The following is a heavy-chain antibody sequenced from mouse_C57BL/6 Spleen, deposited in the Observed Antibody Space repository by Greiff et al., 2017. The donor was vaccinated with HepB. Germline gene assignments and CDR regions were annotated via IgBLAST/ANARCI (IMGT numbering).Heavy chain of an antibody. D-gene: IGHD1-1*01. CDR3: ARGGNYYGSSSYWYFDV. J-gene: IGHJ1*03. Sequence: QVQLKQPGAELVKPGASVKLSCKASGYTFTSYWMQWVKQRPGQGLEWIGEIDPSDSYTNYNQKFKGKATLTVDTSSSTAYMQLSSLTSEDSAVYYCARGGNYYGSSSYWYFDVWGTGTTVTVSS. CDR1: GYTFTSYW. V-gene: IGHV1-50*01. CDR2: IDPSDSYT.